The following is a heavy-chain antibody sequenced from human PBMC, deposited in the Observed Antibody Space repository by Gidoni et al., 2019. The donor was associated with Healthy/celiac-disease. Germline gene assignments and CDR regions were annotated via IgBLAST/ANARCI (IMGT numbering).Heavy chain of an antibody. Sequence: QVQLQESGPGLVKPSQTLSLTCTVSGGSISSGGYYWSWIRQHPGKGLEWIGYIYYSGSTYYNPSLKSRVTISVDTSKNRFSLKLSSVTAADTAVYYCARSLEYYDSSGYPESQLVFDPWGQGTLVTVSS. CDR3: ARSLEYYDSSGYPESQLVFDP. V-gene: IGHV4-31*03. D-gene: IGHD3-22*01. J-gene: IGHJ5*02. CDR2: IYYSGST. CDR1: GGSISSGGYY.